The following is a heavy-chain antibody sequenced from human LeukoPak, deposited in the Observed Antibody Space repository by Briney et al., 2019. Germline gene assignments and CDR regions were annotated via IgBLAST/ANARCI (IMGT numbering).Heavy chain of an antibody. Sequence: GGSLRLSCAASGFTFSTYAMSWVRQAPGKGLEWVSTISGSGGSTYYADSVKGRFTISRDNSKNTLYLQMNSLGAEDTAVYYCAAHSSGYYVPFDYWGQGTLVTVSS. V-gene: IGHV3-23*01. J-gene: IGHJ4*02. CDR3: AAHSSGYYVPFDY. CDR2: ISGSGGST. D-gene: IGHD3-22*01. CDR1: GFTFSTYA.